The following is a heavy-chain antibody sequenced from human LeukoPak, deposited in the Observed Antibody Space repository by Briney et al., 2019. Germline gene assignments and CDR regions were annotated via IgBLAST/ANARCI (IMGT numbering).Heavy chain of an antibody. CDR3: ARVYFYGSGSFRGWLDP. CDR1: GASISSDNW. J-gene: IGHJ5*02. D-gene: IGHD3-10*01. V-gene: IGHV4-4*02. CDR2: IYHSGST. Sequence: PSETLSLTCAVSGASISSDNWWTWVRQPPGKGLEWIGEIYHSGSTNYNSSLKSRVTISMDKSKNQFSLNLNSVTAADTAVYFCARVYFYGSGSFRGWLDPWGQGTLVTVPS.